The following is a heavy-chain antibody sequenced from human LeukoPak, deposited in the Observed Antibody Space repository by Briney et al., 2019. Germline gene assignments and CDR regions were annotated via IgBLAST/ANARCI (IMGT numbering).Heavy chain of an antibody. J-gene: IGHJ4*02. CDR2: INHSGST. V-gene: IGHV4-34*01. CDR3: ARVGYCGSGRYTQPYYFGY. D-gene: IGHD3-10*01. CDR1: GGSFSGYY. Sequence: SETLSLTCAVYGGSFSGYYWSWIRQPPGKGLEWIGEINHSGSTNYNPSLKSRVTISVDTSKNQFSLKLSSVTAADTAVYYCARVGYCGSGRYTQPYYFGYWGQGTLVTVSS.